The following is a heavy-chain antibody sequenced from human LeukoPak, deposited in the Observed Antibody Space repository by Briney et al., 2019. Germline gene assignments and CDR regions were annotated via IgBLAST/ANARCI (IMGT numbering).Heavy chain of an antibody. V-gene: IGHV4-59*01. D-gene: IGHD3-3*01. CDR3: ARGKGTKYYDFWSVPYAFDI. CDR2: IYYSGST. J-gene: IGHJ3*02. CDR1: GGSISSYY. Sequence: PSETLSLTCTVSGGSISSYYWSWIRQPPGKGLEWIGYIYYSGSTNYNPSLKSRVTISVDTSKNQFSLKLSSVTAADTAVYYCARGKGTKYYDFWSVPYAFDIWGQGTMVTVSS.